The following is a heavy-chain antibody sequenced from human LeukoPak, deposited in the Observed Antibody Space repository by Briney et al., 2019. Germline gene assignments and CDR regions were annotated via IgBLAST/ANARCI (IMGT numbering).Heavy chain of an antibody. D-gene: IGHD6-13*01. J-gene: IGHJ4*02. Sequence: GGSLRLSCAASGFTFSSYAMSWVRQAPGKGLEWVANIKQDGSEKYYVDSVKGRFTISRDNAKNSLYLQMNGLRAEDTAVYYCARDFSMGYSSSWYVGYWGQGTLVTVSS. CDR2: IKQDGSEK. CDR3: ARDFSMGYSSSWYVGY. CDR1: GFTFSSYA. V-gene: IGHV3-7*01.